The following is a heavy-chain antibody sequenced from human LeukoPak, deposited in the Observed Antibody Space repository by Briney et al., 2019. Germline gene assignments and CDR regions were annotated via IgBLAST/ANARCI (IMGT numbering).Heavy chain of an antibody. V-gene: IGHV4-34*01. J-gene: IGHJ4*02. CDR2: INHSGST. D-gene: IGHD3-10*01. Sequence: PSETLSLTCAVYGGSFSGYYWSWIRQPPGKGLEWIGEINHSGSTNYNPSLKSRVTISVDTSKDQFSLKLSSVTAADTAVYYCARGRQAYYYGSGSYNCWGQGTLVTVSS. CDR1: GGSFSGYY. CDR3: ARGRQAYYYGSGSYNC.